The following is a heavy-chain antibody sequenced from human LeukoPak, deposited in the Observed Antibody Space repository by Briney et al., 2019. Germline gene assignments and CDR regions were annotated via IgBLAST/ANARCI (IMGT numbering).Heavy chain of an antibody. CDR1: GGSFSGYY. Sequence: SETLSLTCAVYGGSFSGYYWNWIRQPPGKGLEWIGEITHTETTNYNPSLKSRVTISVDRSKNQVSLNLNSVTAADTAVYYCARTVVVTAIHYFDYWGQGTLVTVSS. V-gene: IGHV4-34*01. CDR3: ARTVVVTAIHYFDY. CDR2: ITHTETT. D-gene: IGHD2-21*02. J-gene: IGHJ4*02.